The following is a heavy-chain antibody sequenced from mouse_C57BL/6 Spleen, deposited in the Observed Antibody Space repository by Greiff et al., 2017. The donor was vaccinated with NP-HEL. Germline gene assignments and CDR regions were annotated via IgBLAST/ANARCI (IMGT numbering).Heavy chain of an antibody. CDR2: FHPYNDDT. D-gene: IGHD2-4*01. J-gene: IGHJ3*01. CDR3: ARGDYDGAWFAY. Sequence: QVQLQQSGAELVKPGASVKMSCKASGYTFTTYPIEWMKQNHGKSLEWIGNFHPYNDDTKYNEKFKGKATLTVEKSSSNVYLEFSRLTSDDSAVYYCARGDYDGAWFAYWGQGTLVTVSA. CDR1: GYTFTTYP. V-gene: IGHV1-47*01.